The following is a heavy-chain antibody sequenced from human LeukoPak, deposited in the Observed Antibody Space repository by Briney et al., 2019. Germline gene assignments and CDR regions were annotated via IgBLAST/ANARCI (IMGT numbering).Heavy chain of an antibody. Sequence: GVSLRLSCAAFGFTFINYGMHCLRQAPDKALEWVAVIASGGNIENYADSVRGRFTISRDNSKSTLYLQMNSLRPEDTALYYCARTTSAWSPMAFDIWGQGTMVTVSS. CDR1: GFTFINYG. V-gene: IGHV3-30*03. CDR2: IASGGNIE. D-gene: IGHD1-1*01. J-gene: IGHJ3*02. CDR3: ARTTSAWSPMAFDI.